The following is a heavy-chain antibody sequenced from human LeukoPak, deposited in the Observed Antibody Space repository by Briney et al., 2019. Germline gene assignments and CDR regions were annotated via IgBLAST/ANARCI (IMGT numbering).Heavy chain of an antibody. Sequence: GGSLRLSCAASGFTFSSYAMSWVRQAPGKGLEWVSAISGSGGSTYYADSVKGRFTISRDNSKNTLYLQMNSPRAEDTAVYYCAKDQITMIVVVIPDSFDYWGQGTLVTVSS. J-gene: IGHJ4*02. CDR3: AKDQITMIVVVIPDSFDY. CDR2: ISGSGGST. CDR1: GFTFSSYA. V-gene: IGHV3-23*01. D-gene: IGHD3-22*01.